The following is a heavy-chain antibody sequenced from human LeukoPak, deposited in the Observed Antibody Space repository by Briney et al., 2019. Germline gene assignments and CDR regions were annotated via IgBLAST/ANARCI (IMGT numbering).Heavy chain of an antibody. Sequence: ASGPALMHPTQTLTLTCTFSGFSLRTRGMGVRWIRQPPGKALEWLARSDWDDDKFYSTSLKTRLTISKDTSKNQVVLTMPNMDPVDTVTYYCARIRGGSALYFDYWGQGTLVTVSS. CDR1: GFSLRTRGMG. CDR3: ARIRGGSALYFDY. J-gene: IGHJ4*02. V-gene: IGHV2-70*04. CDR2: SDWDDDK. D-gene: IGHD3-16*01.